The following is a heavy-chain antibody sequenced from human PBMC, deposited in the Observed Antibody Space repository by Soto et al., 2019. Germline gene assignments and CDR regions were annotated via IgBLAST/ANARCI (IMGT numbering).Heavy chain of an antibody. CDR3: ARHRRSSSDDYYYYYGMDV. D-gene: IGHD6-6*01. CDR1: GYSFTSYW. CDR2: IDPSDSYT. V-gene: IGHV5-10-1*01. Sequence: GESLKISCKGSGYSFTSYWISWVRQMPGKGLEWMGRIDPSDSYTNYSPSFQGHVTISADKSISTAYLQWSSLKASDTAMYYCARHRRSSSDDYYYYYGMDVWGQGTTVTVS. J-gene: IGHJ6*02.